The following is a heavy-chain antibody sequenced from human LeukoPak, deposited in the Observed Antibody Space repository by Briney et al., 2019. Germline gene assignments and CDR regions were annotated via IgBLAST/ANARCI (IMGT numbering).Heavy chain of an antibody. D-gene: IGHD3-22*01. CDR3: ARGFYDSSAFDY. V-gene: IGHV3-21*01. CDR1: GFTFSSYS. CDR2: ISSSSSYI. J-gene: IGHJ4*02. Sequence: GWSLRLSCAASGFTFSSYSMNWVRQAPGKGLEWVSSISSSSSYIYYADSVKGRFTISRDNAKNSLYLQMNSLRAEDTAVYYCARGFYDSSAFDYWGQGTLVTVSS.